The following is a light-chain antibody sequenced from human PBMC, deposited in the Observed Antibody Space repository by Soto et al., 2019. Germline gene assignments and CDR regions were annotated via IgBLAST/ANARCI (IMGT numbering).Light chain of an antibody. V-gene: IGLV2-14*01. CDR1: SSDIGAYKY. CDR3: RSYTSSRTLV. J-gene: IGLJ2*01. Sequence: QSALTQPASVSGSPGQSITISCTGTSSDIGAYKYVSWYQQHPGRAPKLMIYEVIHRPSGVSSRFSGSKSGKTASLSISGLQADDEADYYCRSYTSSRTLVFGGGTQLTVL. CDR2: EVI.